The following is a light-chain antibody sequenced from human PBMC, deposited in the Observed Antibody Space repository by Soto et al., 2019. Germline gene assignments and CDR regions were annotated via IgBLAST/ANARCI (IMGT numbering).Light chain of an antibody. CDR2: GAS. Sequence: TEYPGTLSLGGGERAILYCRASQSVSSYLAWYQQKPGQAPRPLIYGASNRATGIPARFSGSGSGTEFTLTISSLQSEDFAVYYCQQDDHWPRGTFGQGTKVDIK. CDR3: QQDDHWPRGT. CDR1: QSVSSY. J-gene: IGKJ2*01. V-gene: IGKV3-15*01.